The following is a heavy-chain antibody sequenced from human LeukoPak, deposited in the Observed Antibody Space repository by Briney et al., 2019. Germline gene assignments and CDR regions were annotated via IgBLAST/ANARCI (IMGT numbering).Heavy chain of an antibody. Sequence: PGGSLRLSCAASGFTVSSNYMRWVRQAPGKGMEWVSVIYSGGSTYYADSVKGRFTITRDNSKNTLYVQMNSLRAEDPAVYYCARGRSSIVVVTPSIGFDYWGQGTLVTVSS. J-gene: IGHJ4*02. CDR3: ARGRSSIVVVTPSIGFDY. CDR1: GFTVSSNY. V-gene: IGHV3-53*01. D-gene: IGHD2-21*02. CDR2: IYSGGST.